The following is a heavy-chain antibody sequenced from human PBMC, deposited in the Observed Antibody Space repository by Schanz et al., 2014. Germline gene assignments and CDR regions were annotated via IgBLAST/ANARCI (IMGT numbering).Heavy chain of an antibody. CDR1: GFTFSSYG. D-gene: IGHD5-18*01. CDR2: IWHDGSGK. Sequence: QVQLVESGGGVVQPGRSRRLSCEASGFTFSSYGMHWVRQAPGKGLGWVAVIWHDGSGKYYADSVRGRFTISRDNAKNTFYLHMNSLRNEDTAVYFCAKDRGDGYSNGIFQYWGLGTLVTVSS. V-gene: IGHV3-30*18. J-gene: IGHJ4*02. CDR3: AKDRGDGYSNGIFQY.